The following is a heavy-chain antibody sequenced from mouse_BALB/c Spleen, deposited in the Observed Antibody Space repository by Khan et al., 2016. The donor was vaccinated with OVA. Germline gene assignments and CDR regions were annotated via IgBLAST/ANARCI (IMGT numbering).Heavy chain of an antibody. J-gene: IGHJ4*01. V-gene: IGHV14-3*02. CDR1: GCNIKDTY. D-gene: IGHD2-3*01. Sequence: VQLKESGAELVKPGASVKLSCTASGCNIKDTYMHWVKQRPEQGLEWIGRIDPANGNTQYDPTFQGKATITADTSSNTAYLQLSSLTSEDTAVYYCALRGDIYDTYYGYTMDYWGQGTSVTVSS. CDR2: IDPANGNT. CDR3: ALRGDIYDTYYGYTMDY.